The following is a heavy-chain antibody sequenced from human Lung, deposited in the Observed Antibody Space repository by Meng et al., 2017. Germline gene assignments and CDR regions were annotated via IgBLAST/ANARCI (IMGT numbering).Heavy chain of an antibody. V-gene: IGHV4-34*01. D-gene: IGHD4-11*01. J-gene: IGHJ4*02. CDR3: ARGPTTMAHDFDY. Sequence: EQVQAWGAVVLNPSDTLSLTCVVSGGSFSDYYWSWIRQPPGKGLEWIGEINHSGSTNYNPSLESRATISVDTSQNNLSLKLSSVTAADSAVYYCARGPTTMAHDFDYWGQGTLVTVSS. CDR2: INHSGST. CDR1: GGSFSDYY.